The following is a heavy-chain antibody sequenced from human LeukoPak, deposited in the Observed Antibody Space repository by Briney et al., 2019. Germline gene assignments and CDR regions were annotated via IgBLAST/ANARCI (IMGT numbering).Heavy chain of an antibody. D-gene: IGHD3-9*01. J-gene: IGHJ3*02. Sequence: GVLRLSCTASGSTFGDYAMSWFRQAPGKGLEWVALIRAKASGGTTEYAASVKGRFTISRDDSKSIAYLQMNDLKIEDTAVCYCANFDWPTGDFDIWGQGTMVTVSS. CDR2: IRAKASGGTT. CDR1: GSTFGDYA. CDR3: ANFDWPTGDFDI. V-gene: IGHV3-49*03.